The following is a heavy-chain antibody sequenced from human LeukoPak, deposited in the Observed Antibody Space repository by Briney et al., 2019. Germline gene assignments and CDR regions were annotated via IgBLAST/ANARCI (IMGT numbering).Heavy chain of an antibody. CDR3: AKDKGDFWSGHHY. Sequence: PGGSLRLSCAASGFTFSNYAMSWLRQAPGKGLEWVSSITGSGGSTYYADSVKGRFTISRDNSKNTLYLQMSSLRAEDTAVYYCAKDKGDFWSGHHYWGQGTLVTVSS. V-gene: IGHV3-23*01. CDR1: GFTFSNYA. D-gene: IGHD3-3*01. J-gene: IGHJ4*02. CDR2: ITGSGGST.